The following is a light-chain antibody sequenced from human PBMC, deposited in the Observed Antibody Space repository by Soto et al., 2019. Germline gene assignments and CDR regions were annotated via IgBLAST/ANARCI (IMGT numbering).Light chain of an antibody. J-gene: IGKJ1*01. CDR2: GAS. CDR1: QSVSSN. Sequence: EIVMTHSPATLSVSPGERATLSCRASQSVSSNLAWYQQKPGQAPTLLIYGASARATGIPVRLSGSRSRTEFSLKISSLQSEDLAVYYCQHYNSWNFAFGHGKKV. CDR3: QHYNSWNFA. V-gene: IGKV3-15*01.